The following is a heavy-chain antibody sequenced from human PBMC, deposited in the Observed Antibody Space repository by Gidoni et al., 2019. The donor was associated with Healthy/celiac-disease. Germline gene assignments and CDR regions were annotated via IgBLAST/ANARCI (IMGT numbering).Heavy chain of an antibody. V-gene: IGHV3-21*01. J-gene: IGHJ6*02. CDR1: GFTFSSSS. CDR2: ISSSSIYI. Sequence: EVQLVESGGGLVNPGGSLRLSCAASGFTFSSSSMNWVRQAPGKGLEWVASISSSSIYIYYADSGKGRFTISRDNAKNSLYLQMNSLRAEDTAVYYCARLASIVDYYYYYGMDVWGQGTTVTVSS. CDR3: ARLASIVDYYYYYGMDV. D-gene: IGHD1-26*01.